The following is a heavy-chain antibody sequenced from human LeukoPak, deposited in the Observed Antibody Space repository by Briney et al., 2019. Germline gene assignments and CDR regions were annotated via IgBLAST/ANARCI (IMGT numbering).Heavy chain of an antibody. D-gene: IGHD4-23*01. V-gene: IGHV4-39*07. CDR3: ASTTVIYGGAPPGY. Sequence: SETLSLTFAVSGGSISSSTYYWGWIRQPPGKGLERIGSIYYSGSTYYNPALKNRVTISVATSTHQLSLNLPSATAADTAVYSCASTTVIYGGAPPGYWGQGTLVTVSS. CDR2: IYYSGST. J-gene: IGHJ4*02. CDR1: GGSISSSTYY.